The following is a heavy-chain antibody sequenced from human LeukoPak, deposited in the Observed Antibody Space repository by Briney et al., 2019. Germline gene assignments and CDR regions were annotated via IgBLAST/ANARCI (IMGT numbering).Heavy chain of an antibody. CDR2: INPNSGGT. CDR3: ARDWWELPPLCAFDN. J-gene: IGHJ3*02. V-gene: IGHV1-2*02. CDR1: GYTFTGYY. Sequence: ASVKVSCKASGYTFTGYYMHWVRQAPGQGLEWRGWINPNSGGTNYAQKFQGRVTMTRDTSISTAYMELSRLRSDDTAVYYCARDWWELPPLCAFDNWGQGTMVTVSS. D-gene: IGHD1-26*01.